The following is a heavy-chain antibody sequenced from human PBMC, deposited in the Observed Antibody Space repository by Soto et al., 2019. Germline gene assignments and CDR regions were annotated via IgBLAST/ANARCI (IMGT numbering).Heavy chain of an antibody. CDR1: GGSISSYY. CDR3: AGSSSSYYYYGMDV. CDR2: IYYSGST. Sequence: SETLSLTCTVSGGSISSYYWSWIRQPPGKGLEWIGYIYYSGSTNYNPSPKSRVTISVDTSKNQFSLKLSSVTAADTAVYHCAGSSSSYYYYGMDVWGQGTTVTVSS. D-gene: IGHD6-6*01. J-gene: IGHJ6*02. V-gene: IGHV4-59*01.